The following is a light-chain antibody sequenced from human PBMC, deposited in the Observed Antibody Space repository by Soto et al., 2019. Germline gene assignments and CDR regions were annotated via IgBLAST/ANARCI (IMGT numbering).Light chain of an antibody. CDR2: AAS. J-gene: IGKJ2*01. CDR1: QSISSW. Sequence: DIQMTQSPSTLSASVGDRVTITCRASQSISSWLAWYQQKPGKAPKLLIYAASSRATGIPDRFSGSGSGTDFTLTISSLEPEDFAVYYCQQYGSSPYTFGQGTKLEIK. CDR3: QQYGSSPYT. V-gene: IGKV1-5*01.